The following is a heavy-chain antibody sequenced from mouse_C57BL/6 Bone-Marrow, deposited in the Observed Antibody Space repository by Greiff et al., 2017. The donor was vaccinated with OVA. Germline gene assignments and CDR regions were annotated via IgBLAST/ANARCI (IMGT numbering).Heavy chain of an antibody. D-gene: IGHD1-1*01. CDR1: GFNIKDDY. CDR3: TTLLLDWFAY. Sequence: EVQLQQSGAELVRPGASVKLSCTASGFNIKDDYMHWVKQRPEQGLEWIGWIDPENGDTEYASQFQGKATITADTSSNTAYLQLSSLTSEDTAVYYCTTLLLDWFAYWGQGTLVTVSA. J-gene: IGHJ3*01. CDR2: IDPENGDT. V-gene: IGHV14-4*01.